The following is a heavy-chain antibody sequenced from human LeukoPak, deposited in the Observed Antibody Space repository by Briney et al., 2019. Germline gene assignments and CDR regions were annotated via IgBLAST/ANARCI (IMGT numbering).Heavy chain of an antibody. CDR1: GGSISSYH. CDR3: ARAYGGYSSSPYNWLDP. Sequence: ASETLSLTCTVSGGSISSYHWSWIRQSPGKGLEWIGYIYYSGSTNYNPSLKSRVTISLGTSKNQFSLKLIPVTAADTAVYYCARAYGGYSSSPYNWLDPWGQGTLVTVSS. V-gene: IGHV4-59*01. CDR2: IYYSGST. D-gene: IGHD6-6*01. J-gene: IGHJ5*02.